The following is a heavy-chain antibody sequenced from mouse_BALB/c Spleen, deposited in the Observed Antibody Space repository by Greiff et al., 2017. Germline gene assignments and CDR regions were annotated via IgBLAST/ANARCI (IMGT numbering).Heavy chain of an antibody. CDR1: GYSFTGYN. D-gene: IGHD2-1*01. CDR2: IDPYNGGT. Sequence: VQLKQSGPELGKPGASVKISCKASGYSFTGYNMYWVKQSHRKSLEWIGYIDPYNGGTSYNQKSKGKATLTVDKSSSTAYMHLNSLTSEDSAIYYCARGDGNFAMDYWGQGTSVTVS. J-gene: IGHJ4*01. V-gene: IGHV1S135*01. CDR3: ARGDGNFAMDY.